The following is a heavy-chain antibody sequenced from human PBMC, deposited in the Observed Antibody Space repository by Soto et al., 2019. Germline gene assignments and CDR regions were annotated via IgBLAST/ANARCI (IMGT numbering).Heavy chain of an antibody. D-gene: IGHD6-13*01. V-gene: IGHV4-31*03. Sequence: SETLSLTCTVSGGSISSGGYYWSWIRQHPGKGLEWIGYIYYSGSTYYNPSLKSRVTISVDTSKNQFSLKLSSVTAADTAVYYCASRPRRGSSSWYYFDYWGQGTLVTVSS. J-gene: IGHJ4*02. CDR2: IYYSGST. CDR1: GGSISSGGYY. CDR3: ASRPRRGSSSWYYFDY.